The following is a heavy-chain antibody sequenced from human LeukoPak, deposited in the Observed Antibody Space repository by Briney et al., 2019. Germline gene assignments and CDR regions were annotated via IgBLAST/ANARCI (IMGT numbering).Heavy chain of an antibody. V-gene: IGHV3-49*04. CDR2: IRSKAYGGTT. CDR3: TKSNDMTTVVIRFDY. D-gene: IGHD4-23*01. Sequence: GGSLRLSCTASGFTFGDYAMSWARQAPGKGLEWVGFIRSKAYGGTTEYAASVKGRFTISRDDSKSIAYLQMNSLKTEDTAVYYCTKSNDMTTVVIRFDYWGQGTLVTVSS. CDR1: GFTFGDYA. J-gene: IGHJ4*02.